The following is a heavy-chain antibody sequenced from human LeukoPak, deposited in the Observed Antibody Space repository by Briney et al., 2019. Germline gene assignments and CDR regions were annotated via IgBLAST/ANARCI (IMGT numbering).Heavy chain of an antibody. Sequence: SETLSLTCTVSGGSVSSGSYYWSWIRQPPGKGLEWIGYIYYSGSTNYNPSLKSRVTISVDTSKNQFSLKLSSVTAADTAVYYCARVIAARRAGYYGMDVWGQGTTVTVSS. J-gene: IGHJ6*02. D-gene: IGHD6-13*01. CDR1: GGSVSSGSYY. CDR2: IYYSGST. CDR3: ARVIAARRAGYYGMDV. V-gene: IGHV4-61*01.